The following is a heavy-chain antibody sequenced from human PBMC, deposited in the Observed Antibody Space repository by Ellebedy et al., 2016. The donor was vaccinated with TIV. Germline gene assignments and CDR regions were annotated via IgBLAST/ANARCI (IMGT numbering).Heavy chain of an antibody. J-gene: IGHJ2*01. V-gene: IGHV1-69*04. CDR1: GGTFSSYA. CDR2: IIPILGIA. CDR3: HVGGGPYWYFDL. Sequence: SVKVSXXASGGTFSSYAISWVRQAPGQGLEWMGRIIPILGIANYAQKFQGRVTMTRNTSISTAYMELSSLRSEDTAVYYCHVGGGPYWYFDLWGRGTLVTVSS. D-gene: IGHD3-16*01.